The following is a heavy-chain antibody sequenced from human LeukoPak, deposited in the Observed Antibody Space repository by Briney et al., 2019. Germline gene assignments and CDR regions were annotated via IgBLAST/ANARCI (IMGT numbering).Heavy chain of an antibody. V-gene: IGHV3-21*05. CDR3: ARVGDFWSGYYIAYYYYMDF. J-gene: IGHJ6*03. CDR2: ISSSSSYI. CDR1: RFTFSSYS. Sequence: GGSLRLSCAASRFTFSSYSMNWVRQAPGKGLEWVSYISSSSSYIYYADSVKGRFTISRDTAKNSLYLQMNSLRAEDTAVYYCARVGDFWSGYYIAYYYYMDFWGKGTTVTVSS. D-gene: IGHD3-3*01.